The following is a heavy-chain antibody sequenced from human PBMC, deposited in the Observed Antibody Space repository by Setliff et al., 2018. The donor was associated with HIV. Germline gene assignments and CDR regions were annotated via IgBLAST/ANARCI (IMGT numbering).Heavy chain of an antibody. CDR2: ISNDETTT. D-gene: IGHD3-16*01. Sequence: GESLRLSCVASGFTFTSYWMHWVRQVPVKGPVWVSCISNDETTTNYADSVKGRFTVSRDNAKNTVYLQMNSLRAEDTAVYYCVRGPIHGGFDFWGQGALVTVSS. CDR1: GFTFTSYW. J-gene: IGHJ4*02. V-gene: IGHV3-74*01. CDR3: VRGPIHGGFDF.